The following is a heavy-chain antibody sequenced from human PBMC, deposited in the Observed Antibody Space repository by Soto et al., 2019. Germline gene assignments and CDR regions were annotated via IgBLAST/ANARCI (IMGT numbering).Heavy chain of an antibody. J-gene: IGHJ6*02. Sequence: QVQLVESGGGVVQPGRSLRLSCAASGFTFSSYGMHWVRQAPGKGLEWVAVISYDGSNKYYADSVKGRFTISGDNSKNTLYLQMNSLRAEDTAVYYCAVGYCSSTSCYAPRLYYYGMDVWGQGTTVTVSS. CDR3: AVGYCSSTSCYAPRLYYYGMDV. CDR1: GFTFSSYG. CDR2: ISYDGSNK. V-gene: IGHV3-30*03. D-gene: IGHD2-2*01.